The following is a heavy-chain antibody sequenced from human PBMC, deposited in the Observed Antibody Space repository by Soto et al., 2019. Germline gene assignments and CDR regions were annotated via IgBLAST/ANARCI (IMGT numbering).Heavy chain of an antibody. V-gene: IGHV3-30*04. CDR1: GFTFPTYA. Sequence: PGGSLRLSCAASGFTFPTYAMHWVRQAPGKGLGWVGVISYDGSHTDYADSVKGHLTISRDNSRNTLYLQMSSLGAEDTAVYYCASRMGEYFDSTGPRFFDYWGPGTLVTVSS. D-gene: IGHD3-22*01. CDR3: ASRMGEYFDSTGPRFFDY. J-gene: IGHJ4*02. CDR2: ISYDGSHT.